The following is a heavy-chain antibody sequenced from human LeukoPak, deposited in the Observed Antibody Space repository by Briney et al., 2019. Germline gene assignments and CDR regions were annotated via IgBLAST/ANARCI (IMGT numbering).Heavy chain of an antibody. CDR1: GGSISGYY. CDR3: ARSLYNWNYGWFDP. J-gene: IGHJ5*02. Sequence: SETLSLTCTVSGGSISGYYWSWIRQPPGRGLEWIGYIYDSGTKYNPSLKSRVTISVDTSKNQFSLKLSPVTAADTAVYYCARSLYNWNYGWFDPWGQGTLVTVSS. D-gene: IGHD1-7*01. V-gene: IGHV4-4*09. CDR2: IYDSGT.